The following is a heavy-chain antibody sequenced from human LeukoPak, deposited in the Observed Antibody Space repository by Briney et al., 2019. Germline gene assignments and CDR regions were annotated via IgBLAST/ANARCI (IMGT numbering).Heavy chain of an antibody. Sequence: GASVKVSCKASGYTFTGYYMHWVRQAPGQGLEWMGWINPNSGGTNYAQKFQGRVTMTRDTSISTAYMELSRLRSDDTAVYYCARYDGNYYYYYMDVWGKGTTVTVFS. CDR1: GYTFTGYY. CDR2: INPNSGGT. CDR3: ARYDGNYYYYYMDV. J-gene: IGHJ6*03. V-gene: IGHV1-2*02. D-gene: IGHD4-23*01.